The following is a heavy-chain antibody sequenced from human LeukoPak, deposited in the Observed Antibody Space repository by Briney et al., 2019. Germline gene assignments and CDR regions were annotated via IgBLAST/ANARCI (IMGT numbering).Heavy chain of an antibody. V-gene: IGHV3-74*01. CDR3: ATARNFRFEY. J-gene: IGHJ4*02. Sequence: GGSLRLSCATSGLTFRTTWMHWVRQAPGKGLMWVSRMNGEGTTIDYADSVKGRFTVSRDYAENTLFLQMNNLRTEDTALYFCATARNFRFEYWGQGSLVIVSA. CDR2: MNGEGTTI. D-gene: IGHD1-7*01. CDR1: GLTFRTTW.